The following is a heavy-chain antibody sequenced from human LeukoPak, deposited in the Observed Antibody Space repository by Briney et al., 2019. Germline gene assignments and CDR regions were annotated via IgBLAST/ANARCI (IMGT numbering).Heavy chain of an antibody. Sequence: AGGSLRPSCAASGFTFDDCAMHWVRQAPGKGLEWVSGISWNSGGIGYADSVKGRFTISRDNAKNSLYLQMNSLRAEDTALYYCAKGKKMTVGCLFDYWGQGTLVTVSS. D-gene: IGHD1-26*01. J-gene: IGHJ4*02. V-gene: IGHV3-9*01. CDR2: ISWNSGGI. CDR3: AKGKKMTVGCLFDY. CDR1: GFTFDDCA.